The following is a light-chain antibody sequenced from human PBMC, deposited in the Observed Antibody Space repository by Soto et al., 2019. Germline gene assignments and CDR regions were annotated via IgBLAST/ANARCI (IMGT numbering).Light chain of an antibody. V-gene: IGKV3-11*01. Sequence: LTQSPHTLSLSPGERATLSCRASQGVDIYLDWYQQKPGQAPRLLIYDASKRASGVPGRFIGSGSGTDFTLTISSLEPEDFAVYFCQQRTKWPLTFGGGTKLEIK. CDR3: QQRTKWPLT. CDR1: QGVDIY. CDR2: DAS. J-gene: IGKJ4*01.